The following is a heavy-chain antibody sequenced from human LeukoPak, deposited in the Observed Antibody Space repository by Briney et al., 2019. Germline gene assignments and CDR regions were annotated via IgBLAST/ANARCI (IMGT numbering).Heavy chain of an antibody. Sequence: GGSLRLSCAASRFIFSGYAMTWVRQAPGKGLEWVSGISGSGSHTFYADSVKGRFTISRDNSKNTLYLQMNSLRAEDTAVYYCAKGRGIAVAGNDYWGQGTLVTVSS. CDR2: ISGSGSHT. CDR3: AKGRGIAVAGNDY. J-gene: IGHJ4*02. D-gene: IGHD6-19*01. CDR1: RFIFSGYA. V-gene: IGHV3-23*01.